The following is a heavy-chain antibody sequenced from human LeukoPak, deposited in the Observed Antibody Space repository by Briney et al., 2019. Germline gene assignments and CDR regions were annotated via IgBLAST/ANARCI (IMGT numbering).Heavy chain of an antibody. J-gene: IGHJ3*02. D-gene: IGHD3-22*01. V-gene: IGHV5-51*01. CDR3: ASPGGGGGGCSYSSGHYRDAFDI. Sequence: GESLKISCEGSGYIFTTYWIGWVRQVPGKGLEWMGIIYPGDSDTRYSPSFQGQVTISADKSISTAYLQWSSLKASDTAMYYCASPGGGGGGCSYSSGHYRDAFDIWGQGTMVTVSS. CDR2: IYPGDSDT. CDR1: GYIFTTYW.